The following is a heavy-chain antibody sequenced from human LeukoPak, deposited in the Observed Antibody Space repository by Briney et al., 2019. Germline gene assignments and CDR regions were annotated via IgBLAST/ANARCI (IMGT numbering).Heavy chain of an antibody. J-gene: IGHJ3*01. CDR2: ISYSGTT. CDR3: ARDKGLPQAFDL. Sequence: SETLSLTCTVFGGSISSFYWSWIRQPPGKGLEYIGYISYSGTTSYNPSLRSRVTISVDTSKNQFSLKLTSVTAADTAVYYCARDKGLPQAFDLWGQGTMVTVSS. V-gene: IGHV4-59*01. D-gene: IGHD5/OR15-5a*01. CDR1: GGSISSFY.